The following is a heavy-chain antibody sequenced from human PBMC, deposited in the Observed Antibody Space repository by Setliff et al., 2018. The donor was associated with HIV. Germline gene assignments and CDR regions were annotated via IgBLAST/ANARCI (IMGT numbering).Heavy chain of an antibody. D-gene: IGHD3-16*01. CDR2: FIPLPRIA. V-gene: IGHV1-69*10. Sequence: SVKVSCKASGGTFSSYAISWVRQAPGQGLEWMGGFIPLPRIANYPQKFQGRVTITADESMSTAYMELSGLRSEDTAIYYCAKPCYDYVWRPDRDAFDLWGQGTMVTVSS. CDR3: AKPCYDYVWRPDRDAFDL. J-gene: IGHJ3*01. CDR1: GGTFSSYA.